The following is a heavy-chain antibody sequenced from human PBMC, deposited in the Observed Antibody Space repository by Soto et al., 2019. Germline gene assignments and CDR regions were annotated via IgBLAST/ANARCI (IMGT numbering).Heavy chain of an antibody. Sequence: SETLSVTCPVSGSSVSSGGCYWSWIQQPPGKGLEWVGYIYYTGSTSYNPSLNNRVTISLDTSKNQFSLKLSSVTAADTAVYFCARMTHLGFSTEYYYSMDVWGQGTTVTVSS. V-gene: IGHV4-61*08. CDR1: GSSVSSGGCY. J-gene: IGHJ6*02. CDR2: IYYTGST. CDR3: ARMTHLGFSTEYYYSMDV. D-gene: IGHD2-2*01.